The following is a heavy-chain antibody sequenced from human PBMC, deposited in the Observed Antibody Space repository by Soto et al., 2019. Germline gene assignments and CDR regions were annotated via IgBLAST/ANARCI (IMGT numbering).Heavy chain of an antibody. Sequence: QVQLQESGPGLVKPSQTLSLTCTVSGGSISSGGYYWSWIRQHPGKGLEWIGYIYYSGSTYYNPSLKCRVTISVDTSKNQFSLKLSSVTAADTAVYYCARESLVGQGGLRYFDYWGQGTLVTVSS. V-gene: IGHV4-31*03. CDR3: ARESLVGQGGLRYFDY. J-gene: IGHJ4*02. CDR1: GGSISSGGYY. CDR2: IYYSGST. D-gene: IGHD2-15*01.